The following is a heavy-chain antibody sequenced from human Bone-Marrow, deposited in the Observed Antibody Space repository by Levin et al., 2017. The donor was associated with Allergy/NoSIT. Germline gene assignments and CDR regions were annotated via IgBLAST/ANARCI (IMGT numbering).Heavy chain of an antibody. CDR2: INPNNGAT. Sequence: ASVKVSCKSSGYTFIDYHMHWVRQAPGQGLEWMGWINPNNGATSYAQNFQGRVTMTRDTSINTVNMELTGLRPDDAAVYYCAGVKRGYSSSPPDFWGQGTLVTVSP. D-gene: IGHD6-13*01. CDR1: GYTFIDYH. CDR3: AGVKRGYSSSPPDF. V-gene: IGHV1-2*02. J-gene: IGHJ4*02.